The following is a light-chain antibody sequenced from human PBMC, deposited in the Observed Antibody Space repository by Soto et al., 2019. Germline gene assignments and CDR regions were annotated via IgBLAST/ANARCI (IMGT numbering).Light chain of an antibody. CDR2: SAS. CDR1: QSVSSSY. CDR3: HQYSGSPPGT. J-gene: IGKJ1*01. V-gene: IGKV3-20*01. Sequence: EIVLTQSPGTLSLSPWERATLSCRASQSVSSSYLAWYQQKPGQAPRLLIYSASSRATGIPDRFSGSGSGTDFTLTISGLEPQDFAVYYCHQYSGSPPGTFGQGTKVDIK.